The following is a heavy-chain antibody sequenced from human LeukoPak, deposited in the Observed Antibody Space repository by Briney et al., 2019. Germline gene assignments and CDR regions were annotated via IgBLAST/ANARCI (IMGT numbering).Heavy chain of an antibody. CDR1: GGSISSGDYY. J-gene: IGHJ6*02. V-gene: IGHV4-30-4*01. CDR2: IYYSGST. CDR3: ARGQNVVVPAAIGIYYYYGMDV. Sequence: PSQTLSLTCTVSGGSISSGDYYWSWIRQPPGKGLEWIGYIYYSGSTYYNPSLKSRVTISVDTPKNQFSLKLSSVTAADTAVYYCARGQNVVVPAAIGIYYYYGMDVWGQGTTVTVSS. D-gene: IGHD2-2*02.